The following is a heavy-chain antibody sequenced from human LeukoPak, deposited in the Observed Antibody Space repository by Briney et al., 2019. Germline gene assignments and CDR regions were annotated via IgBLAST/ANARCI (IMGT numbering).Heavy chain of an antibody. D-gene: IGHD2-15*01. CDR2: ISGSGGST. V-gene: IGHV3-23*01. Sequence: GGSLTLSCAASGFTFSSYAMSWVRQAPGKGLEWVSAISGSGGSTYYADSVKGRFTLSRDNSKNTLYLQMNSLRAEDTGVYYCAKGRIEDPSSEVDYWGQGTLVTVSS. CDR1: GFTFSSYA. J-gene: IGHJ4*02. CDR3: AKGRIEDPSSEVDY.